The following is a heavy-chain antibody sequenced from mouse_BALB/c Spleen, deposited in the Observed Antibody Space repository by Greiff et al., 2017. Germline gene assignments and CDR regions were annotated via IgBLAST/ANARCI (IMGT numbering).Heavy chain of an antibody. CDR3: ARWRGYGNAY. CDR1: GYTFSSYW. J-gene: IGHJ3*01. D-gene: IGHD2-10*02. V-gene: IGHV1-9*01. Sequence: QVQLQQSGAELMKPGASVKISCKATGYTFSSYWIEWVKQRPGHGLEWIGEILPGSGSTNYNEKFKGKATFTADTSSNTAYMQLSSLTSKDSAVYYCARWRGYGNAYWGQGTLVTVSA. CDR2: ILPGSGST.